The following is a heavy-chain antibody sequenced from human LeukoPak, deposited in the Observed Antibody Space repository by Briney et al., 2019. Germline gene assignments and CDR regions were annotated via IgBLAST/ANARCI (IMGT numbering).Heavy chain of an antibody. J-gene: IGHJ6*02. CDR3: ARGGAQGMDV. D-gene: IGHD1-26*01. CDR1: GFTFSSCA. V-gene: IGHV3-21*05. CDR2: ISGVASDI. Sequence: GGSLRLSCVASGFTFSSCAMSWVRQAPGKGLEWVSYISGVASDIYYGDSVKGRFTISRDNAKNSVYLQMNSLRPDDTAVYYCARGGAQGMDVWGHGTTVTVSS.